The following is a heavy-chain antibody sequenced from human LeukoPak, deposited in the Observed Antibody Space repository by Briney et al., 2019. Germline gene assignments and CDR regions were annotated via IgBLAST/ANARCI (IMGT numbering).Heavy chain of an antibody. CDR2: IIPIFGTA. J-gene: IGHJ6*02. CDR1: GGTFSSYA. V-gene: IGHV1-69*13. Sequence: LVKVSCKASGGTFSSYAISWVRQAPGQGLEWMGGIIPIFGTANYAQKFQGRVTITADESTSTAYMELSSLRSEDTAVYYCARAATYGSGYYYYGMDVWGQGTTVTVSS. D-gene: IGHD3-10*01. CDR3: ARAATYGSGYYYYGMDV.